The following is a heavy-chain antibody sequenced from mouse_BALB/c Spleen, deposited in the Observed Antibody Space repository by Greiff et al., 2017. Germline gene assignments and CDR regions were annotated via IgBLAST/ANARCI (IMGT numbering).Heavy chain of an antibody. V-gene: IGHV1-31*01. J-gene: IGHJ4*01. CDR3: ARGGYPHYYAMDY. Sequence: VQLKQSGPELVKPGASVKISCKASGYSFTGYYMHWVKQSHVKSLEWIGRINPYNGATSYNQNFKDKASLTVDKSSSTAYMELHSLTSEDSAVYYCARGGYPHYYAMDYWGQGTSVTVSS. D-gene: IGHD2-2*01. CDR1: GYSFTGYY. CDR2: INPYNGAT.